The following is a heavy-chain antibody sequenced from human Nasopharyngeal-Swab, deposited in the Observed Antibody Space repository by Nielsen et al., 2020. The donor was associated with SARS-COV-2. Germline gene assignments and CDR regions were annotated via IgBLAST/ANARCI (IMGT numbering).Heavy chain of an antibody. CDR2: IKQGGSEQ. Sequence: GESLKISCAASGFPFRNYYMTWVRQPPGKGLEWVANIKQGGSEQFYVDSVKGRFTISRDDAKNSVYLQMNSLRAEDTAVYYCVREAPRPRDGSLGPVRPPPLWCYFDLWGQGTLVTVSS. D-gene: IGHD2-8*01. CDR1: GFPFRNYY. V-gene: IGHV3-7*01. CDR3: VREAPRPRDGSLGPVRPPPLWCYFDL. J-gene: IGHJ4*02.